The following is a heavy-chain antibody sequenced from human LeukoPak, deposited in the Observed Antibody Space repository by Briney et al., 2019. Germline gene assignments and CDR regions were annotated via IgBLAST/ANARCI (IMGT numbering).Heavy chain of an antibody. D-gene: IGHD3-10*01. Sequence: GGSLRLSCAASGFTFSSYSMNWVRQAPGKGLEWVSYISSSSSTIYYADSVKGRFTISRDNAKNSLYLQMNSLRAEDTALYYCAKDIRYGSGSYYDYYYGMDVWGQGTTVTVSS. CDR2: ISSSSSTI. CDR1: GFTFSSYS. CDR3: AKDIRYGSGSYYDYYYGMDV. J-gene: IGHJ6*02. V-gene: IGHV3-48*04.